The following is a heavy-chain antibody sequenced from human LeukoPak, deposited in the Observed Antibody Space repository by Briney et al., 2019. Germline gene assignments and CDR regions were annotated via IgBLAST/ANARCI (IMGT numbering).Heavy chain of an antibody. CDR3: ARAKLLHYYYYYMDV. CDR2: IYTSGST. V-gene: IGHV4-4*07. J-gene: IGHJ6*03. Sequence: PSETLSLTCTVSGGSISSYYWNWIRQPAGKGLEWIGRIYTSGSTNYNPSLKSRVTMSVDTSKNQFSLKLSSVTAADTAVYYCARAKLLHYYYYYMDVWGKGTTVTVSS. CDR1: GGSISSYY. D-gene: IGHD2-15*01.